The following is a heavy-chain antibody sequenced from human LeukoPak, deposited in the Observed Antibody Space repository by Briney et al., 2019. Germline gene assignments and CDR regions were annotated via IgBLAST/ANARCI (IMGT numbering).Heavy chain of an antibody. Sequence: GGSLRLSCAASGFTFKNHGMNWVRQAPGKGLEWVSGISPRGDIKYYADSVKGRFTISRDNSKNMLYLEVISLTADDTAVCYCAKDDAWIRFGEWSQGTLVTVSS. D-gene: IGHD3-10*01. CDR3: AKDDAWIRFGE. J-gene: IGHJ4*02. V-gene: IGHV3-23*01. CDR2: ISPRGDIK. CDR1: GFTFKNHG.